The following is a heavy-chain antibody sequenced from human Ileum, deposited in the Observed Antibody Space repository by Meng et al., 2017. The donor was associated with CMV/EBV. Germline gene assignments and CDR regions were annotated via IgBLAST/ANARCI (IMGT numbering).Heavy chain of an antibody. V-gene: IGHV3-23*01. CDR1: GFTFSSYA. CDR2: TNSGGGNT. Sequence: GESLKISCAASGFTFSSYAMSWVRQAPGKGLEWVSATNSGGGNTFYADSVKGRFTISRDNAKNSLYLQMNSLRAEDTAVYYCARESAGGGAAATGGGSFDIWGQGTMVTVSS. CDR3: ARESAGGGAAATGGGSFDI. D-gene: IGHD6-13*01. J-gene: IGHJ3*02.